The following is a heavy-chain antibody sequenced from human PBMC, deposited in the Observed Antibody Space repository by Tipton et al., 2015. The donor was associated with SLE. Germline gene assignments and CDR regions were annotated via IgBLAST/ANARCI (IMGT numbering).Heavy chain of an antibody. CDR3: SRERNVWFGEFCYYYGMYV. CDR1: GGSFSGYY. Sequence: LRLSCAVYGGSFSGYYWSWIRQPPGKGLEWIGEINHSGSTNYNPSLKSRVTISVDTSKNQFSLKLSSVTAADTAVYYRSRERNVWFGEFCYYYGMYVWGPGPTVTVSS. J-gene: IGHJ6*02. CDR2: INHSGST. V-gene: IGHV4-34*01. D-gene: IGHD3-10*01.